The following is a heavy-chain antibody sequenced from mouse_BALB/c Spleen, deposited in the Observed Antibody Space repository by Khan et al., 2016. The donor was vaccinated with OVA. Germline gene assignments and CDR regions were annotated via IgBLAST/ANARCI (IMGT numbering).Heavy chain of an antibody. CDR1: GYTFSSYY. D-gene: IGHD2-2*01. CDR3: TRSGYGSFAF. CDR2: INPNNGGS. V-gene: IGHV1S81*02. Sequence: QVQLKQSGAELVKTGASVKLSCKASGYTFSSYYLYWVKQRPGQGLEWIGEINPNNGGSNFNEKFKNRATLTVDKSSYTAYMQLSSLTSEDSAVYCCTRSGYGSFAFWGQGTLVTVSA. J-gene: IGHJ3*01.